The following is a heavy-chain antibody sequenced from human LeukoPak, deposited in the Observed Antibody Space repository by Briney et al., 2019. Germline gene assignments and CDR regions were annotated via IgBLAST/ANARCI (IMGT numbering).Heavy chain of an antibody. CDR3: ARRDTYSSREDFDY. Sequence: GEPLQTSWKASGYSFTSYWIGWVRQMPGRGLGGMGIIHPGDSDTRYSPSFQGQAIISADKSISTAYLQWSSLKASDTAMYYCARRDTYSSREDFDYWGQGTLVTVSS. J-gene: IGHJ4*02. D-gene: IGHD6-13*01. CDR2: IHPGDSDT. V-gene: IGHV5-51*01. CDR1: GYSFTSYW.